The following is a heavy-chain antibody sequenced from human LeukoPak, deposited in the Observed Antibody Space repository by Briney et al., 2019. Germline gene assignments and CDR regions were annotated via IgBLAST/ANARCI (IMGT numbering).Heavy chain of an antibody. CDR3: ARFSGWDYYTYYMDV. V-gene: IGHV1-69*01. J-gene: IGHJ6*03. CDR2: IIPIFGTA. CDR1: GGTFSSYA. D-gene: IGHD1-26*01. Sequence: GASVKVSCKASGGTFSSYAISWVRQAPGQGLEWMGGIIPIFGTANYAQKFQGRVTITADESTSTAYMELSSLRSEDTAVYYCARFSGWDYYTYYMDVWGKGTTVTVSS.